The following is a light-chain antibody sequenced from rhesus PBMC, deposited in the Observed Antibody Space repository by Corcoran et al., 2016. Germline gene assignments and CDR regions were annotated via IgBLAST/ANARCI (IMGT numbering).Light chain of an antibody. CDR3: QQYNSAPT. V-gene: IGKV1-21*01. CDR1: QGISIL. J-gene: IGKJ1*01. CDR2: KAS. Sequence: DIQMTQSPSSLSASVGDRVTITCRASQGISILLAWYQQKPGKAPKVLNYKASSSQSGVPSRFRGSGSGTEFTLTLSSLQPEEFATYYCQQYNSAPTFGQGTKVEIK.